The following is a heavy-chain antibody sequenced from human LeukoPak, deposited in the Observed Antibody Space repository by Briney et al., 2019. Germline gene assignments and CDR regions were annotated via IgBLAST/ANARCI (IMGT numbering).Heavy chain of an antibody. D-gene: IGHD6-19*01. V-gene: IGHV4-61*02. CDR1: GGSISSGSYY. J-gene: IGHJ4*02. CDR2: IYTSGST. CDR3: ARQWHGDFDY. Sequence: PSETLSLTCTVSGGSISSGSYYWSWIRQPAGKGLEWIGRIYTSGSTNYNPSLKSRVTISVDTSKNQFSLKLSSVTAADTAVYYCARQWHGDFDYWGQGTLVTVSS.